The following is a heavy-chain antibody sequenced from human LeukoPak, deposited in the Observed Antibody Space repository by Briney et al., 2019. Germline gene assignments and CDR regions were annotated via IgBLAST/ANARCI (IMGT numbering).Heavy chain of an antibody. CDR2: ISYDGSNK. V-gene: IGHV3-30*01. Sequence: GGSLRLSCAASGFTFSSYAMHWVRQAPGKGLEWVAVISYDGSNKYYADSVKGRFIISRDNSKNTLYLQMNSLRAEDTAVYYCARDGRQLVRGQFDYWGQGTLVTVSS. CDR1: GFTFSSYA. J-gene: IGHJ4*02. CDR3: ARDGRQLVRGQFDY. D-gene: IGHD6-6*01.